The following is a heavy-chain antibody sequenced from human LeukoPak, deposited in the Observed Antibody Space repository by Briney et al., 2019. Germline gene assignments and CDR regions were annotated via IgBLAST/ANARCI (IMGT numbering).Heavy chain of an antibody. CDR2: IYTSGST. Sequence: SETLSLTCTVSGGSISSYYWSWIRQPAGKGLEWIGRIYTSGSTNYNPSLKSRVTMSVDTSKNQFSLKLSSVTAADTAVYYCARSPGYFYYYYYYMDVWGKGTTVTISS. V-gene: IGHV4-4*07. CDR1: GGSISSYY. CDR3: ARSPGYFYYYYYYMDV. D-gene: IGHD3-9*01. J-gene: IGHJ6*03.